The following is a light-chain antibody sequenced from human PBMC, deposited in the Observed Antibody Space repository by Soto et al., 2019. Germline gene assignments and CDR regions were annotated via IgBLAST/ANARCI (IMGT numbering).Light chain of an antibody. V-gene: IGLV2-14*01. Sequence: QSALTQPASVSGSPGQSITISCTGTSSDVGGYNYVSWYQHHPGKAPKLMIFEVSNRPSGVSNRFSGSKSGNTASLTISGLQAEDEADYYCSSYSFTTSLYVFGTGTKVTVL. J-gene: IGLJ1*01. CDR2: EVS. CDR3: SSYSFTTSLYV. CDR1: SSDVGGYNY.